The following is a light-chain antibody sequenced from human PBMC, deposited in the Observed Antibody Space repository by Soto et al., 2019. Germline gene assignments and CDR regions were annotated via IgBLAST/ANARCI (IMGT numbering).Light chain of an antibody. CDR1: SSNIGSNT. V-gene: IGLV1-44*01. Sequence: QSVLTQPPSASGTPGQRVTLSCSGSSSNIGSNTVNWYQQFPGTAPKLLMYNNNQRPSGVPDRFSGSQSGTSASLAISGLQSEDEADYYCAAWDGSLKGVVFGGGTKLTVL. J-gene: IGLJ2*01. CDR2: NNN. CDR3: AAWDGSLKGVV.